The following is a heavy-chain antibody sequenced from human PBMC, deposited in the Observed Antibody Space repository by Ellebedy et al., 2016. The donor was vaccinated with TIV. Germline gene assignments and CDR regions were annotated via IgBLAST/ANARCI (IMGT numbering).Heavy chain of an antibody. CDR1: GFTFSSYG. V-gene: IGHV3-30*03. CDR3: ASSSSGSINDAFDI. D-gene: IGHD6-19*01. CDR2: ISYDGSNK. Sequence: GESLKISXAASGFTFSSYGMHWVRQAPGKGLEWVAVISYDGSNKYYADSVKGRFTISRDNSKNTLYLQMNSLRAEDTAVYYCASSSSGSINDAFDIWGQGTMVTVSS. J-gene: IGHJ3*02.